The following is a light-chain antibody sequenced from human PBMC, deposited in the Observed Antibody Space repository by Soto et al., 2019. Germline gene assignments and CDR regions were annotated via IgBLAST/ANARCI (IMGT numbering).Light chain of an antibody. J-gene: IGKJ2*01. Sequence: DIQMPQSPSSLSASVGDRVTITCQASQDISNTLNWYQQKPGKAPKVLIYDASTLAAGVPSRFSGSGSGTDFALTISGLQPEDFATYYCQHYDTLPLPVYTFGQGTKLEI. CDR1: QDISNT. CDR2: DAS. CDR3: QHYDTLPLPVYT. V-gene: IGKV1-33*01.